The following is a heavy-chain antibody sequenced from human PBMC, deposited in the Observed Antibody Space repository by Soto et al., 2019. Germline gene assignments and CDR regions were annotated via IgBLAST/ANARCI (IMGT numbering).Heavy chain of an antibody. CDR2: IFSNDEK. V-gene: IGHV2-26*01. J-gene: IGHJ3*01. D-gene: IGHD2-2*01. CDR3: ARSDRYCSSTTCSNDAFDV. CDR1: AFSLSNARMG. Sequence: QVTLKESGPVLVKPTEPLTLTCTVSAFSLSNARMGVSWIRQPPGKALEWLAHIFSNDEKSYSTSLKSRLTISKDTSKSQVVLTMTNMDPVDTATYYCARSDRYCSSTTCSNDAFDVWGQGTMVTVSS.